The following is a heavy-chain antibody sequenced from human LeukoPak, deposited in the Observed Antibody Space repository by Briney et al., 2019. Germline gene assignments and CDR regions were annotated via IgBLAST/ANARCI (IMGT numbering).Heavy chain of an antibody. CDR3: ARTIGYCSSTSCLNWFDP. Sequence: SSVKVSRKASGGTFSSYAISWVRQAPGQGLEWMGGIIPIFGTANYAQKFQGRVTITTDESTSTAYMELSSLRSEDTAVYYCARTIGYCSSTSCLNWFDPWGQGTLVTVSS. D-gene: IGHD2-2*01. CDR1: GGTFSSYA. J-gene: IGHJ5*02. CDR2: IIPIFGTA. V-gene: IGHV1-69*05.